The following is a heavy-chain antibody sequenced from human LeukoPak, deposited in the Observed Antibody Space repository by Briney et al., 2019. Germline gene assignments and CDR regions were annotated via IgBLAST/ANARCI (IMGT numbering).Heavy chain of an antibody. D-gene: IGHD6-13*01. CDR2: IIPIFGTA. CDR1: GGTFSSYA. V-gene: IGHV1-69*06. J-gene: IGHJ5*02. CDR3: ARVRYSSSWRTFDP. Sequence: SVKVSCKASGGTFSSYAISWVRQAPGQGLEWMGGIIPIFGTANYAQKFQGRVTITADKSTSTAYMELSSLRSEDTAVYYCARVRYSSSWRTFDPRGQGTLVTVSS.